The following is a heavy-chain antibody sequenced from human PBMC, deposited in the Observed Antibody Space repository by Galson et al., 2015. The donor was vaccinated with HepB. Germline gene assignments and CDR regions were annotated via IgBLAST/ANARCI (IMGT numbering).Heavy chain of an antibody. D-gene: IGHD2-15*01. CDR3: ARGLAGFHTF. V-gene: IGHV4-34*01. CDR1: GGSFSGYY. CDR2: INHSGST. Sequence: LSLTCAVYGGSFSGYYWSWIRQPPGKGLEWIGEINHSGSTNYNPSLKSRVTISVDTSKNQFSLKLSSVTAADTAVYYCARGLAGFHTFWGQGTLVTVSS. J-gene: IGHJ4*02.